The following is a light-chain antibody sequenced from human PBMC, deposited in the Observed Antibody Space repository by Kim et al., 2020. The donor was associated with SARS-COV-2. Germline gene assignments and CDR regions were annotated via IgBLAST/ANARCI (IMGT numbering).Light chain of an antibody. CDR2: DTD. CDR3: LLTQADARV. Sequence: PGGTVTLPCVSSTGPDTGANYPYRFQQKPGRAPMTLIYDTDKKHSWTPVRFSGSLLGGKAALTLSGAQPDDEAEYYCLLTQADARVFGGGTQLTVL. CDR1: TGPDTGANY. V-gene: IGLV7-46*01. J-gene: IGLJ3*02.